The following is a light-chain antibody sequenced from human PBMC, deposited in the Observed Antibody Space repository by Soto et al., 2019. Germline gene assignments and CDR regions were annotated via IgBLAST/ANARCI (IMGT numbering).Light chain of an antibody. V-gene: IGKV3-11*01. Sequence: EIVLTQSPATLSLSPGVRATLSCRASQSVSSYLAWYQQKPGQAPRLLIHDASSRATGIPARFSGSGSGTDFTLTISSLEPEDFAVYYCQQRSNWPPWTFGQGTKVEIK. CDR1: QSVSSY. CDR2: DAS. CDR3: QQRSNWPPWT. J-gene: IGKJ1*01.